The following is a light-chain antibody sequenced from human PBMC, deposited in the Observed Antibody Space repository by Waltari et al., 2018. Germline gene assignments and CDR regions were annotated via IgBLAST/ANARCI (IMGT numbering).Light chain of an antibody. J-gene: IGLJ1*01. CDR2: DVH. CDR1: SSDVGHYDY. Sequence: QSALTQPASVSGSPGRSITISCPGTSSDVGHYDYVSWFQQHPGNAPKLMIYDVHNRPSGVSTRFSGSKSGNTASLTISGLQAEDEADYYCYSFTTSSTRVFGTGTKVTVL. CDR3: YSFTTSSTRV. V-gene: IGLV2-14*03.